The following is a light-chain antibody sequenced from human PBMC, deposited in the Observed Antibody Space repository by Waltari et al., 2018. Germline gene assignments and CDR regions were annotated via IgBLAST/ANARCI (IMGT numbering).Light chain of an antibody. J-gene: IGKJ5*01. CDR3: QQYYSTPPT. CDR1: QGISNS. V-gene: IGKV1-NL1*01. Sequence: DIQMTQSPSSLSASVGDRVTITCRASQGISNSLAWYQQKPGKAPKLLLYTASRLESGVPSRFSGSGSGTDYTLTISILQPEDFATYYCQQYYSTPPTFGQGTRLEIK. CDR2: TAS.